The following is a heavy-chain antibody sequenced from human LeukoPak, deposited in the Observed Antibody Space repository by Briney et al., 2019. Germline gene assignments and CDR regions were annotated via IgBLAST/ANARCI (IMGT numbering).Heavy chain of an antibody. CDR1: GYTFTSYY. Sequence: RWASVKVSCKASGYTFTSYYMHWVRQAPGQGLEWMGWISAYNGNTNYAQKLQGRVTMTTDTSTSTAYMELRSLRSDDTAVYYCARDRYCSGGSCYDYWGQGTLVTVSS. CDR3: ARDRYCSGGSCYDY. J-gene: IGHJ4*02. CDR2: ISAYNGNT. V-gene: IGHV1-18*04. D-gene: IGHD2-15*01.